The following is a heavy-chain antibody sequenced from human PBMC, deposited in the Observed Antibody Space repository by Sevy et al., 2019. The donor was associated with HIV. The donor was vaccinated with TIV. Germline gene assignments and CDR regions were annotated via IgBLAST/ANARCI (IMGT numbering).Heavy chain of an antibody. CDR2: IKQDGSEK. J-gene: IGHJ3*02. CDR1: GFTFSSYW. Sequence: GGSLRLSCAASGFTFSSYWMSWVRQAPGKGLEWVANIKQDGSEKYYVDSVKGRFTISRDNAKNSLYLQMNSLRAEDTAVYYCAKVGYCSSTSCYTGRGAFDIWGQGTMVTVSS. CDR3: AKVGYCSSTSCYTGRGAFDI. V-gene: IGHV3-7*01. D-gene: IGHD2-2*02.